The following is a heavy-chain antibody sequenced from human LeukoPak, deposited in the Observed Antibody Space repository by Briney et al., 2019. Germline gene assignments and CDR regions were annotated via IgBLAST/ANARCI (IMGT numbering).Heavy chain of an antibody. CDR1: GFSFSSYA. CDR2: ISGSGGNT. Sequence: GGSLRLSCGASGFSFSSYAMSWVRQAPGKRLEWVSVISGSGGNTYYADSVKGRFTISRDNSKNTLYLQMNSLRAEDTAVYYCAKDRGLRLYYFDYWGQGTLVTVSS. J-gene: IGHJ4*02. D-gene: IGHD5-12*01. V-gene: IGHV3-23*01. CDR3: AKDRGLRLYYFDY.